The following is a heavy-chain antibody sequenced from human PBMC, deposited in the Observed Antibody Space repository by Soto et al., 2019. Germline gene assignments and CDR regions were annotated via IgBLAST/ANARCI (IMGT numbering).Heavy chain of an antibody. CDR2: IYHSGST. D-gene: IGHD2-21*02. CDR1: VYSIMNGYY. V-gene: IGHV4-38-2*01. CDR3: ARVGPYCGGDCYSPPP. Sequence: SETLSLTCAFSVYSIMNGYYCGWIRQPPGKGLEWIGTIYHSGSTYYNPSLKSRVTISVDASENHFSLKLSSVTAADTAVYYCARVGPYCGGDCYSPPPWGQGTLVTVSS. J-gene: IGHJ5*02.